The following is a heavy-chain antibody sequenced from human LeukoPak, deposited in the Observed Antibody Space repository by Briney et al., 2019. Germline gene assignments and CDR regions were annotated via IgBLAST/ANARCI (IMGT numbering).Heavy chain of an antibody. J-gene: IGHJ6*03. CDR3: ARDAIAAAGEYYYYMDV. V-gene: IGHV4-59*01. CDR2: IYYSGST. CDR1: GGSIRSYY. Sequence: SETLSLTCTVSGGSIRSYYWSWIRQPPGKGLEWIGYIYYSGSTNYNPSLKSRVTISVDTSKNQFSLKLSSVTAADTAVYYCARDAIAAAGEYYYYMDVWGKGTTVTVSS. D-gene: IGHD6-13*01.